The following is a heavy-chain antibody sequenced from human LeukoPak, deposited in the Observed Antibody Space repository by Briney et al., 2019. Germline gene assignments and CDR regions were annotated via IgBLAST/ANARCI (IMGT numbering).Heavy chain of an antibody. Sequence: LTHSSASCDYHGPTCRVPWVRQAGGKCLDRGAAISYDGSNKYYADSVKGRFTISRDNSKNTLYLQMNSLRAEDTAVYYCAKDMVRGVIIPYYFDYWGQGTLVTVSS. CDR3: AKDMVRGVIIPYYFDY. V-gene: IGHV3-30*18. CDR2: ISYDGSNK. J-gene: IGHJ4*02. D-gene: IGHD3-10*01. CDR1: DYHGPTCR.